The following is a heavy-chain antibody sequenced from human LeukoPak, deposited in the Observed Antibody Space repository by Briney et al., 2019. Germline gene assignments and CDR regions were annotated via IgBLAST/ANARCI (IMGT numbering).Heavy chain of an antibody. CDR2: ISGSGGST. CDR3: ANQPGIAAAFNY. J-gene: IGHJ4*02. CDR1: GFTFSSYA. V-gene: IGHV3-23*01. Sequence: GGSLRLSCAASGFTFSSYAMSWVRQAPGKGLEWVSAISGSGGSTYYADSVKGRFTISRDNSKNTLYLQMNSLRAEDTAVYCCANQPGIAAAFNYWGQGTLVTVSS. D-gene: IGHD6-13*01.